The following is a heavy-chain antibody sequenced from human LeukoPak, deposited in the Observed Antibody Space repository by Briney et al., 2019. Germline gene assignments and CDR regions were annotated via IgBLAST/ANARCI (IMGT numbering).Heavy chain of an antibody. CDR3: ARGVAAALYYFDY. CDR2: ISSSSSYI. Sequence: GGSQRLSCAASGFTFSSYSMNWVRQAPGKGLEWVSSISSSSSYIYYADSVKGRFTISRDNAKNSLYLQMNSLRAEDTAVYYCARGVAAALYYFDYWGQGTLVTVSS. J-gene: IGHJ4*02. V-gene: IGHV3-21*01. CDR1: GFTFSSYS. D-gene: IGHD6-13*01.